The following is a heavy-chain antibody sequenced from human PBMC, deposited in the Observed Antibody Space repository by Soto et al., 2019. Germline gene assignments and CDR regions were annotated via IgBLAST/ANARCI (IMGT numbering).Heavy chain of an antibody. CDR3: ARGVRGAYGLDI. V-gene: IGHV3-74*01. D-gene: IGHD2-21*01. J-gene: IGHJ3*02. CDR2: INRDGSRT. Sequence: EVQLVESGGGLVQPGGSLRLSCAASGFTFSSYWMHWVRQAPGKGMVWVSRINRDGSRTNYADSVKGRFTISRDNAKNTLYLQMNSLRAEETAVYYCARGVRGAYGLDIWGQGTMVTVSS. CDR1: GFTFSSYW.